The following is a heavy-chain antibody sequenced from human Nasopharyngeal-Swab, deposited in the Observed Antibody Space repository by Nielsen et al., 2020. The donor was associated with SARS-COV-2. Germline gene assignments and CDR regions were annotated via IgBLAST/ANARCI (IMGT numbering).Heavy chain of an antibody. CDR3: ARGLRYSNYALGY. D-gene: IGHD4-11*01. CDR1: GFTFSSYS. V-gene: IGHV3-21*01. CDR2: ISSSSSYI. J-gene: IGHJ4*02. Sequence: ESLKISCAASGFTFSSYSMNWVRHAPGKGLEWVSSISSSSSYIYYADSVKGRFTISRDNAKNSLYLQMNSLRAEDTAVYYCARGLRYSNYALGYWGQGTLVTVSS.